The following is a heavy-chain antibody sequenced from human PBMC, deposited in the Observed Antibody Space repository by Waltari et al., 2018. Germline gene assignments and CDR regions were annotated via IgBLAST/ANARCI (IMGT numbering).Heavy chain of an antibody. J-gene: IGHJ4*02. Sequence: QVQLVQSGAEVKKPGASVKVSCKVSGSTLSDLSMHWVGQAPGKGLEWMGGYDPEEGETVSAQIFQGRFSMTEDTFTDTAYMELISLRSEDTAVYFCATDHHRDSGYDIWGQGTLVTVSS. CDR1: GSTLSDLS. D-gene: IGHD5-12*01. V-gene: IGHV1-24*01. CDR2: YDPEEGET. CDR3: ATDHHRDSGYDI.